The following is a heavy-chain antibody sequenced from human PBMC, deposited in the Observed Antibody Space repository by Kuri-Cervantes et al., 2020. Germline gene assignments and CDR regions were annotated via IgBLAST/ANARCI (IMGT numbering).Heavy chain of an antibody. V-gene: IGHV3-7*03. CDR3: AKGPRWELPYYFDY. Sequence: GESLKTSCEASGFTFSRYWMSWVRQAPGKGLEWVANIKQDGSEKYYVDSVKGRFTISRDNAKNSLYLQMNSLRAEDTALYYCAKGPRWELPYYFDYWGQGILVTVSS. CDR1: GFTFSRYW. J-gene: IGHJ4*02. D-gene: IGHD1-26*01. CDR2: IKQDGSEK.